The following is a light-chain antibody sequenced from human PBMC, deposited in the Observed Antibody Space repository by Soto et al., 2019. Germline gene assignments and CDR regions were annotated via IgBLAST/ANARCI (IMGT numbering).Light chain of an antibody. CDR3: TSYTSNNTLNLL. V-gene: IGLV2-14*01. Sequence: QSALTQPASVSGSPGQSITISCTGTSSDVGGYKYVSWYQQHPGKAPKLMIYEVSYRPSGVSNRFSGSKSGNTAALTISGLQAEDEADYFCTSYTSNNTLNLLFGEGTKVT. J-gene: IGLJ2*01. CDR1: SSDVGGYKY. CDR2: EVS.